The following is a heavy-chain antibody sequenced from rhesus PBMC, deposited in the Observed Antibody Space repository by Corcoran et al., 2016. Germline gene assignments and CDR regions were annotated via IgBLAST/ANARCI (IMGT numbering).Heavy chain of an antibody. V-gene: IGHV4-80*01. Sequence: QVQLQESGPGLVQPSETLSLTCAVSGASISSYWCTWIRQPPGMVLEGIGEINGNRRSNNYKPSLKSRVTSSKDASKNQFSQKRSCVTAADTAVYYCERDGGGGWSGEDYWGQGVLVTVSS. CDR2: INGNRRSN. D-gene: IGHD6-37*01. J-gene: IGHJ4*01. CDR1: GASISSYW. CDR3: ERDGGGGWSGEDY.